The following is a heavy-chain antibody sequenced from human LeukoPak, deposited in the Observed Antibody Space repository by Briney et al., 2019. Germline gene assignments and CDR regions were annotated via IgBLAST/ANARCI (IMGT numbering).Heavy chain of an antibody. CDR2: ISSSSSYI. V-gene: IGHV3-21*01. CDR1: GFTFSSYS. CDR3: ARDHRYAFDN. J-gene: IGHJ4*01. D-gene: IGHD5-12*01. Sequence: GGSLRLSCAASGFTFSSYSMNWVRQAPGKGLEWVSSISSSSSYISYAGSVKGRFTISRDKARNSLYLQMNSLRVEDTAVYYCARDHRYAFDNWGHGTLVTVSS.